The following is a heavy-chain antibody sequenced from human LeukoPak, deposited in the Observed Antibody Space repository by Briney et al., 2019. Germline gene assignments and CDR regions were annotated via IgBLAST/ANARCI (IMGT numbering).Heavy chain of an antibody. J-gene: IGHJ4*02. CDR1: GGSFSGYY. V-gene: IGHV4-34*01. CDR2: INHSGST. CDR3: ASDPDCSGGSRHTGFIDY. Sequence: SETLSLTCAVYGGSFSGYYWSWIRQPPGKGLEWIGEINHSGSTNYNPSLKSRVTISVDTSKNQFSLKLSSVTAADTAVYYCASDPDCSGGSRHTGFIDYWGQGTLVTVSS. D-gene: IGHD2-15*01.